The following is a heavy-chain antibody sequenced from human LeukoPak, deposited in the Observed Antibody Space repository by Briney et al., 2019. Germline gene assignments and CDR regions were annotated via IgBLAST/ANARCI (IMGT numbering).Heavy chain of an antibody. J-gene: IGHJ3*02. CDR3: ARVGYSSGWYGGAFDI. CDR2: TNGYNGYT. CDR1: GYSFTNYG. Sequence: ASVKVSCKASGYSFTNYGVSWVRQAPGQGLEWMGWTNGYNGYTNYVQKFEGRVTMTTDTSTSTAYMELRSLRSDDTAVYYCARVGYSSGWYGGAFDIWGHGTMVTVFS. D-gene: IGHD6-19*01. V-gene: IGHV1-18*01.